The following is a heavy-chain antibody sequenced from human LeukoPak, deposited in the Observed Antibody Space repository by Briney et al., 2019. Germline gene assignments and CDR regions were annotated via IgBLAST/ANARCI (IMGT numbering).Heavy chain of an antibody. CDR1: GFTFSGSV. J-gene: IGHJ3*02. CDR2: TRNKANSYAT. V-gene: IGHV3-73*01. Sequence: GGSLRLSCAASGFTFSGSVMHWVRQASGKGLEWVGRTRNKANSYATAYAASVKGRFTISRDDSKNTAYLQMNSLKTEDTAVYYCTRLAVAGAPDAFDIWGQGTIVTVSS. CDR3: TRLAVAGAPDAFDI. D-gene: IGHD6-19*01.